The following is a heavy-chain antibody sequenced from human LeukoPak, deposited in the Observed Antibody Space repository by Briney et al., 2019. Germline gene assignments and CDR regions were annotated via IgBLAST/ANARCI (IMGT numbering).Heavy chain of an antibody. D-gene: IGHD6-13*01. J-gene: IGHJ4*02. CDR2: ISGSGGST. Sequence: GGSLRLSCAASGFTVSNNYMSWVRQAPGKGLEWVSAISGSGGSTYCADSVKGRFTISRDNSKNTLYLQMNSLRAEDTAVYYCAKRSPYSSSWYGDYWGQGTLVTVSS. CDR1: GFTVSNNY. CDR3: AKRSPYSSSWYGDY. V-gene: IGHV3-23*01.